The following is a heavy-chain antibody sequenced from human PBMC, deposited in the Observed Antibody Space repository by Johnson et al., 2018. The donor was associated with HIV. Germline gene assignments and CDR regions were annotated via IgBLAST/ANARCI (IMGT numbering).Heavy chain of an antibody. CDR3: ARGLRVGAIDAFDI. CDR1: GFTFSDYW. J-gene: IGHJ3*02. V-gene: IGHV3-7*05. Sequence: VQLVESGGGLVKPGGSLRLSCAASGFTFSDYWMNWVRQAPGKGLEWVANIKGDGSEKYYVDSVKGRFTISRDNAKNSLYVQMNSLRAEDTAVYYCARGLRVGAIDAFDIWGQGTTVTVSS. CDR2: IKGDGSEK. D-gene: IGHD1-26*01.